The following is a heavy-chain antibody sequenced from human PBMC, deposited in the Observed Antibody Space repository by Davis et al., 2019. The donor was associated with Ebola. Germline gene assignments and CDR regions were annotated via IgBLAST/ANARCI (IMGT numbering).Heavy chain of an antibody. J-gene: IGHJ6*02. CDR2: MNPNSGNT. CDR1: GYTFTSYD. CDR3: ARGFTTDYYYYGMDV. V-gene: IGHV1-8*01. D-gene: IGHD1-26*01. Sequence: ASVKVSCKASGYTFTSYDINWVRQATGQGLEWMGWMNPNSGNTGYAQKFQGRVTMTRNTSISTAYMELSSLRSEDTAVYYCARGFTTDYYYYGMDVWGQGTTVNVSS.